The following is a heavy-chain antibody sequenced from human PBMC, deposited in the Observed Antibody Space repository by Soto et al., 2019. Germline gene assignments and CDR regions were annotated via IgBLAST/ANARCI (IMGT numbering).Heavy chain of an antibody. CDR1: GGSISSGGYS. CDR3: ARVRRIGYCSSTSCYSSYFDY. Sequence: SETLSLTCAVSGGSISSGGYSWSWIRQPPGKGLEWIGYIYHSGSTNYNPSLKSRVTISVDTSKNQFSLKLSSVTAADTAVYYCARVRRIGYCSSTSCYSSYFDYWGQGTLVTVSS. J-gene: IGHJ4*02. CDR2: IYHSGST. V-gene: IGHV4-30-2*01. D-gene: IGHD2-2*02.